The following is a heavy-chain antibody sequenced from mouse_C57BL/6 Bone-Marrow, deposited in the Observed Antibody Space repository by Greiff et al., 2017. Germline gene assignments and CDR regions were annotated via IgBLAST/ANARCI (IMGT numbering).Heavy chain of an antibody. J-gene: IGHJ3*01. D-gene: IGHD2-3*01. Sequence: QVQLKESGAELVRPGSSVKLSCKASGYTFTSYWMHWVKQRPIQGLEWIGNIDPSDSETHYNQKFKDKATLTVDKSSSTAYMQLSSLTSEDSAVYYCARWGWLPFAYWGQGTLVTVSA. V-gene: IGHV1-52*01. CDR2: IDPSDSET. CDR3: ARWGWLPFAY. CDR1: GYTFTSYW.